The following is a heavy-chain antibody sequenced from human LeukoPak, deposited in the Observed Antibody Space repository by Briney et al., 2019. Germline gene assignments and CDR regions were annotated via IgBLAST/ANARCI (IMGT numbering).Heavy chain of an antibody. CDR2: MSFDGTHI. CDR1: GFTFSSYA. J-gene: IGHJ3*02. V-gene: IGHV3-30-3*01. Sequence: GGSLRLSCAASGFTFSSYAMHWVRQAPGKGLEWVAVMSFDGTHIYYADSVKGRFTISRDNAKNTLYLQMNSLRAEDTAVYYCARDFLTFYAFDIWGQGTMVTVSS. CDR3: ARDFLTFYAFDI. D-gene: IGHD3-3*02.